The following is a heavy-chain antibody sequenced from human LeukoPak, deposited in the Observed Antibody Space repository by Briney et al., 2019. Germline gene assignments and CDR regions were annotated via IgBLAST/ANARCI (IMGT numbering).Heavy chain of an antibody. CDR2: IHYSGST. J-gene: IGHJ4*02. V-gene: IGHV4-59*01. CDR1: GGSISSFH. CDR3: ARGSDFFAY. D-gene: IGHD1-26*01. Sequence: SETLSLTCTVSGGSISSFHWSWIRQPPGKGLEWIGYIHYSGSTDYNPSLKSRVTISVDTSKNQFSLRLISVTAADTAVYYCARGSDFFAYWGQGTLVTVSS.